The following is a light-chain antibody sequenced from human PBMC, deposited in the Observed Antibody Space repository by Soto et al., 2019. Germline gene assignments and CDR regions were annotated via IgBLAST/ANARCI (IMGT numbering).Light chain of an antibody. CDR2: GAS. J-gene: IGKJ3*01. CDR3: HQYNSWPRCT. CDR1: QSVNLN. V-gene: IGKV3-15*01. Sequence: EIMMTQSPGTLSVSPGEGATLSCTASQSVNLNLAWYQQKPSQPPRLLLYGASSRATGIPVRFRSSGSGSVFPLIISRLQSEDSAVYYCHQYNSWPRCTFGPGTKVEI.